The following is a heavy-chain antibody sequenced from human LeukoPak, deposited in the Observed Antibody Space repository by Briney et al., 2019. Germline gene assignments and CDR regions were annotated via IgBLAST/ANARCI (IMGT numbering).Heavy chain of an antibody. D-gene: IGHD3-22*01. Sequence: GSLRVSCAASGFTFSTYAMGWVRQAQGKGLAWVASVKSDGAGTHYADSVKGRFTISRDNSKNILYLQMNSLRAEDTAIYYCARCTTASSGWCNWLDPWGQGTLVTVSS. V-gene: IGHV3-23*01. CDR2: VKSDGAGT. CDR3: ARCTTASSGWCNWLDP. CDR1: GFTFSTYA. J-gene: IGHJ5*02.